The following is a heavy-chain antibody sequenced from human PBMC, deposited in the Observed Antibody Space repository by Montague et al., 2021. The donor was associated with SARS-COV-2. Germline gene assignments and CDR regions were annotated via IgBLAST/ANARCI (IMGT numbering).Heavy chain of an antibody. CDR2: IYNSGST. D-gene: IGHD2-21*01. CDR1: GGSISGYY. CDR3: ARRGGGEVFARFMYWYFDV. J-gene: IGHJ2*01. Sequence: SETLSLTCTASGGSISGYYWSWFRQSAGKGLEWIGRIYNSGSTSYNPSLKSRVTMSVDTSENQFSLKLTSVTAADTAVYYCARRGGGEVFARFMYWYFDVWSRGSLVTVSS. V-gene: IGHV4-4*07.